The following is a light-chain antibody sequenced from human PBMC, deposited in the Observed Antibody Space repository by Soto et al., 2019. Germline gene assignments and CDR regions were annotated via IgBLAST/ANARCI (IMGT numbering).Light chain of an antibody. J-gene: IGKJ4*01. CDR1: QSISTNS. Sequence: EIVLTQSPGTVSLSAGERATLSCRASQSISTNSLAWYQQKPGQAPRLLIYAASSRATGIPDRFAGSGSGTDFTLTISSLEHEDFAGYFCHQYDTSPLSFGGGTKVGMK. CDR2: AAS. V-gene: IGKV3-20*01. CDR3: HQYDTSPLS.